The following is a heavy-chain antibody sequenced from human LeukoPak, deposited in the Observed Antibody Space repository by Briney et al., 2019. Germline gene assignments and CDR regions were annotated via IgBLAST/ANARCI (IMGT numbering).Heavy chain of an antibody. J-gene: IGHJ5*02. V-gene: IGHV3-53*01. CDR3: ARALSSSWYAFRSNWFDP. D-gene: IGHD6-13*01. Sequence: HPGGSLRLSCAASGFTVSSNYMSWVRQAPGKGLEWVSVIYSGGSTYFADSVKGRFTISRDYSKNTLYLQINSLRAEDTAVYYCARALSSSWYAFRSNWFDPWGQGTLVTVS. CDR2: IYSGGST. CDR1: GFTVSSNY.